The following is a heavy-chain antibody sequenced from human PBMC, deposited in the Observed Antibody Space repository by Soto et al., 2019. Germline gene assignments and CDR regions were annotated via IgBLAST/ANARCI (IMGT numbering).Heavy chain of an antibody. CDR2: VDPKSGIT. J-gene: IGHJ4*02. Sequence: GASVKVSCKATGYSFINYDINWVRRVSGKGLESMGLVDPKSGITVSAQKSQGRLSMTRNISISTAFLELSSLTSEDTALYYSARTHTDFWGQGTQVTVSS. V-gene: IGHV1-8*01. CDR3: ARTHTDF. CDR1: GYSFINYD.